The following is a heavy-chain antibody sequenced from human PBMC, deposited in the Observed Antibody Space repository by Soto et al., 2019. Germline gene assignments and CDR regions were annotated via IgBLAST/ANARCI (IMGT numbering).Heavy chain of an antibody. CDR1: GFTFSSYG. CDR2: ISYDGSNK. Sequence: QVQLVDSGGGVVQPGRSLRLSCAASGFTFSSYGMHWVRQAPGKGLEWVAVISYDGSNKYYADSVKGRFTISRDNSKNTLYLQMNSLRAEDTAVYYCANQLLYNKCSGGSCYFDGALDICGQVTMVNASS. CDR3: ANQLLYNKCSGGSCYFDGALDI. J-gene: IGHJ3*02. V-gene: IGHV3-30*18. D-gene: IGHD2-15*01.